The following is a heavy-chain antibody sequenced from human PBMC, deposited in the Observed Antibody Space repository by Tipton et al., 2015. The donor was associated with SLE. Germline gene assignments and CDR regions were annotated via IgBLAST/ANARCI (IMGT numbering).Heavy chain of an antibody. CDR1: GGSISSSNYY. Sequence: TLSLTCTVSGGSISSSNYYWAWIRQPPGKGLGWIGSVFYSGGTSYSPSLKTRVTISVDRSKNQFSLKLTSVTAADTAVFYCARLMGTGLIAADWGQGTLVTVSS. V-gene: IGHV4-39*07. J-gene: IGHJ4*02. CDR3: ARLMGTGLIAAD. D-gene: IGHD6-13*01. CDR2: VFYSGGT.